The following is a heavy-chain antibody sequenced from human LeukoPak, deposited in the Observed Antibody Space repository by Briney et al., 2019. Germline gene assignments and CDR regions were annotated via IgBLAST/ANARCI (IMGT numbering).Heavy chain of an antibody. D-gene: IGHD1-26*01. Sequence: GGSLRLSCAASGFTFSSYSMNWVRQAPGKGLEWVSSISSSSSYIYYADSVKGRFTISRDNSKNTLYLQMNSLRAEGTAVYYCALTVGATPFDYWGQGTLVTVSS. CDR1: GFTFSSYS. CDR3: ALTVGATPFDY. V-gene: IGHV3-21*04. CDR2: ISSSSSYI. J-gene: IGHJ4*02.